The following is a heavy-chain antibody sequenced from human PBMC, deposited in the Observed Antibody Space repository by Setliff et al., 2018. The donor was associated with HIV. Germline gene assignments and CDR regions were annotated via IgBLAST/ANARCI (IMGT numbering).Heavy chain of an antibody. D-gene: IGHD2-15*01. CDR2: INAGNGNT. CDR1: GYTFTSYA. Sequence: ASVKVSCKASGYTFTSYAMHWVRQAPGQRLEWMGWINAGNGNTKYSQKLQGRVTITRDTSASTAYMELSSLRSEDTAVYYCARVRAVSNCSGGSCYSGYYYYYYMDVWGKGTTVTVSS. CDR3: ARVRAVSNCSGGSCYSGYYYYYYMDV. J-gene: IGHJ6*03. V-gene: IGHV1-3*01.